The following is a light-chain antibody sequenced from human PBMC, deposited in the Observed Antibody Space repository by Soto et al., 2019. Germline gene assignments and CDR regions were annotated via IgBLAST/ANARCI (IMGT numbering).Light chain of an antibody. CDR2: DVS. CDR3: SSYATYSTDVV. CDR1: GDYDY. Sequence: QSALTQPASVSGSPGQSITIPCTGFGDYDYVSWYQQHPGKVTKLLIYDVSYRPSGVSNPFSGSKAGNTASLSISGLQAEAEAAYYCSSYATYSTDVVFGGGTKLTVL. J-gene: IGLJ2*01. V-gene: IGLV2-14*01.